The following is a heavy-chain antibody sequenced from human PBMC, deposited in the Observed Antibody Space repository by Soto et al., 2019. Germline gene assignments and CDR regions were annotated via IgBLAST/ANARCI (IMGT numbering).Heavy chain of an antibody. Sequence: GGSLRFSCAGSGFTFINYAMTWVRQAPGKGLEWVSSISNRGSDTYYVDSVKGRFTISRDNSKNTLYLQMNSLRAEDTAVYYCAKDTYSSSWYFWGQGTLVTVSS. CDR3: AKDTYSSSWYF. CDR1: GFTFINYA. CDR2: ISNRGSDT. D-gene: IGHD6-13*01. J-gene: IGHJ4*02. V-gene: IGHV3-23*01.